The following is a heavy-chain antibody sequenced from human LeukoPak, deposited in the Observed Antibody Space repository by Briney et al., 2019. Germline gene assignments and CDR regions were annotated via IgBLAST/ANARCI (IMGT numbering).Heavy chain of an antibody. CDR2: IYYIGSH. D-gene: IGHD6-13*01. CDR1: GGSISRYY. V-gene: IGHV4-59*01. CDR3: ARGGIAAAGTRILFDP. J-gene: IGHJ5*02. Sequence: SETLSLTCTVSGGSISRYYWSWIRQPPGKGLERIGYIYYIGSHTYNTSLKSRVTISVDTSKNQFSLKLTSVTAADTAVYYCARGGIAAAGTRILFDPWGQGTLVTVSS.